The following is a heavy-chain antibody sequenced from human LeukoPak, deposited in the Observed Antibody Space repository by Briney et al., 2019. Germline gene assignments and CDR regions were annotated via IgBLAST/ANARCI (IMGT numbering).Heavy chain of an antibody. Sequence: SCKASGGTFSSYAMHWVRQAPGKGLEWVAVISYDGSNKYYADSVKGRFTISRDNSKNTLYLQMNSLRAEDTAVYYCARAHIDYYYYMDVWGKGTTVTVSS. CDR3: ARAHIDYYYYMDV. CDR1: GGTFSSYA. J-gene: IGHJ6*03. CDR2: ISYDGSNK. V-gene: IGHV3-30*04.